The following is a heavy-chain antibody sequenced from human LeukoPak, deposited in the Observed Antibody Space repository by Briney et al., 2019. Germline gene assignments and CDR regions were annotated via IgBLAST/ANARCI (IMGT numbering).Heavy chain of an antibody. J-gene: IGHJ4*02. CDR3: SRDTAFSDS. V-gene: IGHV3-7*01. CDR2: IKQDGSEK. D-gene: IGHD3-3*01. CDR1: GFTFSNYW. Sequence: GGSLRLSCAASGFTFSNYWMGWVRQAPGKGLEWVANIKQDGSEKYYVDSVKGRFTISRDNAKNSLYLQMNSLRAEDTAVYYCSRDTAFSDSWGQGTLVTVSS.